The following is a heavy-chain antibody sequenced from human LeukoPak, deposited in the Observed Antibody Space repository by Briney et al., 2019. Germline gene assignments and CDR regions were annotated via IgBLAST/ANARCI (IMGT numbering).Heavy chain of an antibody. CDR3: VRDRVQIWSHVALFDH. CDR1: GFTLSAYT. V-gene: IGHV3-30*14. Sequence: GGSLRLSCVASGFTLSAYTMHWVRQAPGKGPEWVAVISNDGAHIGYRDPVRGRFTISRDISKNTLYLQMDSLRSEDTAMYFCVRDRVQIWSHVALFDHWGQGTLVTVSS. J-gene: IGHJ4*02. CDR2: ISNDGAHI. D-gene: IGHD5-18*01.